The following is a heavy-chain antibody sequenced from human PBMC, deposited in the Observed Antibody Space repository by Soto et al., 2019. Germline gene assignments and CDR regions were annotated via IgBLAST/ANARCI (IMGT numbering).Heavy chain of an antibody. J-gene: IGHJ6*02. CDR3: ARKAVVVTAVDYYYYGMDV. Sequence: SETLSLTCTVSGGSISSGDYYWSWIRQPPGKGLEWIGYIYYSGSTYYNPSLKSRVTISVGTSKNQFSLKLSSVTAADTAVYYCARKAVVVTAVDYYYYGMDVWGQGTTVTVSS. CDR2: IYYSGST. CDR1: GGSISSGDYY. V-gene: IGHV4-30-4*01. D-gene: IGHD2-21*02.